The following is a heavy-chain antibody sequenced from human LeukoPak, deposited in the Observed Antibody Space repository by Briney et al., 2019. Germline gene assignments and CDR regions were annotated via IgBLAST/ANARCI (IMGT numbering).Heavy chain of an antibody. CDR3: AREGDGYIDDAFDI. CDR1: GFXFSSYW. CDR2: INSDGSST. J-gene: IGHJ3*02. V-gene: IGHV3-74*01. D-gene: IGHD5-24*01. Sequence: GGSLRLSCGASGFXFSSYWIHWVRQAPGKGLVWVSRINSDGSSTSYADSVKGRFTISRDNAKNTLYLQMNSLRAEDTAVYYCAREGDGYIDDAFDIWGQGTMVTVSS.